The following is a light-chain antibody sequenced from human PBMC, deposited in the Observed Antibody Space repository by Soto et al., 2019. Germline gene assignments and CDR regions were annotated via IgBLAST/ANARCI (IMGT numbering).Light chain of an antibody. Sequence: EIVLTQSPAPRFFSPGERATLSCGPSQSVSNFLAWYQQKPGQAPRLLIYGTSNRATGIPARFSGSGSGTDFTLTISSLEPEDFAVYYCQQHSSWPLTFGGGTKVDIK. CDR1: QSVSNF. J-gene: IGKJ4*01. CDR3: QQHSSWPLT. CDR2: GTS. V-gene: IGKV3-11*01.